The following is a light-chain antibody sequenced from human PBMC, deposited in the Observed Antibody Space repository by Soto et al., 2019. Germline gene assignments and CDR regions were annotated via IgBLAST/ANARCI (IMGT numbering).Light chain of an antibody. CDR1: QAIDRW. J-gene: IGKJ4*01. Sequence: DIQMTQSPSSLSASVGDRVTITWRASQAIDRWLAWYQQKPGKAPKVLIYAASNLRSGVPSRFSGSGSGIDCSLTISSLQPEDLATYYCKQSKTFPLTFGGGTKVDIK. CDR3: KQSKTFPLT. V-gene: IGKV1-12*01. CDR2: AAS.